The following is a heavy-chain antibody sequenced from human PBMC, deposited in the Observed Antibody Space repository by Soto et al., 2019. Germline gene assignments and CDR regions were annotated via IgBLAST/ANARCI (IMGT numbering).Heavy chain of an antibody. CDR1: GGSISSYY. Sequence: SETRSLTCTVSGGSISSYYWSWIRQPPGKGLEWIGYIYYSGSTNYNPSLKSRVTISVDTSKNQFSLKLSSVTAADTAVYYCAREYYDILTGPPFPNWFDPWGQGTLVTVSS. D-gene: IGHD3-9*01. J-gene: IGHJ5*02. CDR2: IYYSGST. CDR3: AREYYDILTGPPFPNWFDP. V-gene: IGHV4-59*01.